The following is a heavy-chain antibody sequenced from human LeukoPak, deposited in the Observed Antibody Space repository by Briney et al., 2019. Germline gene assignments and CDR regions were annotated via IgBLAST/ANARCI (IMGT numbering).Heavy chain of an antibody. CDR1: GFTFSNAW. CDR3: TTDNEEGDAFDI. Sequence: GGSLRLSCAASGFTFSNAWMSWVRQAPGKGLEWVGRIKSKTDGGTTDYAAPVKGRFTISRDDSKNTLYLQMNSLKTEDTAVYHCTTDNEEGDAFDIWGQGTMVTVSS. D-gene: IGHD2-8*01. CDR2: IKSKTDGGTT. J-gene: IGHJ3*02. V-gene: IGHV3-15*01.